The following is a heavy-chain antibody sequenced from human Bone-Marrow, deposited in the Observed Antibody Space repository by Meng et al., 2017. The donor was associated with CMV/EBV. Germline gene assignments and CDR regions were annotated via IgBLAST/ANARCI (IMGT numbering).Heavy chain of an antibody. CDR3: ARGEWFGVYFAY. CDR1: GGSFSGYY. Sequence: GSLRLSCAVYGGSFSGYYWSWIRQPPGKGLEWIGEINHSGSTNYNPSLKSRVTISVDTSKNQFSLKLSSVTAADTAVYYCARGEWFGVYFAYWGRGKLVYGAS. J-gene: IGHJ4*02. D-gene: IGHD3-10*01. V-gene: IGHV4-34*01. CDR2: INHSGST.